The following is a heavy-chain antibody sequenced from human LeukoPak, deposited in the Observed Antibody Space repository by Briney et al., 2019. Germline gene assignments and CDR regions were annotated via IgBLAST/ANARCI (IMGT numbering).Heavy chain of an antibody. J-gene: IGHJ4*02. CDR1: GGSINSSSYY. V-gene: IGHV4-39*07. CDR2: INHSGST. D-gene: IGHD3-10*01. Sequence: KASETLSLTCTVSGGSINSSSYYWGWIRQPPGKGLEWIGEINHSGSTNYNPSLKSRVTISVDTSKNQFSLKLSSVTAADTAVYYCARGPPLTYYYGSGSFLANWGQGTLVTVSS. CDR3: ARGPPLTYYYGSGSFLAN.